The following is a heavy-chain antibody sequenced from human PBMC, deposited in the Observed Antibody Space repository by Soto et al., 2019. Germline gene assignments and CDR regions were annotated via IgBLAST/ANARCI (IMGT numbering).Heavy chain of an antibody. J-gene: IGHJ3*02. D-gene: IGHD6-19*01. Sequence: PGGSLRLSCAASGFTFSSYSMNWVRQAPGKGLEWVSSISSSSSYIYYADSVKGRFTISRDDAKNSLYLQMNSLRAEDTAVFYCARPIAVTGTRFAFDIWGQGTMVTVSS. CDR3: ARPIAVTGTRFAFDI. CDR1: GFTFSSYS. CDR2: ISSSSSYI. V-gene: IGHV3-21*01.